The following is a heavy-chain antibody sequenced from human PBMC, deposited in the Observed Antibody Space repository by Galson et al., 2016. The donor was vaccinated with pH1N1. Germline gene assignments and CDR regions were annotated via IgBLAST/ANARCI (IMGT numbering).Heavy chain of an antibody. D-gene: IGHD3-22*01. CDR2: IYYSGST. V-gene: IGHV4-59*01. J-gene: IGHJ4*02. Sequence: SETLSLTCTVSGGSISSYYWSWIRQPPGKGLEWIGYIYYSGSTNYNPSLKSRVTISVDTSKNQFSLKLSSVTAADTAVYYCARGGYYYDSSGTTFDYWGQGTLVTVSS. CDR1: GGSISSYY. CDR3: ARGGYYYDSSGTTFDY.